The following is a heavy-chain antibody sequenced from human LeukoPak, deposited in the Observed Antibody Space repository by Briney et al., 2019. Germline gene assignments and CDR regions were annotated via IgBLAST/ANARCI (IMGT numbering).Heavy chain of an antibody. J-gene: IGHJ4*02. V-gene: IGHV3-33*01. CDR2: IWYDGSNK. D-gene: IGHD3-10*01. CDR3: ARDVNSGSYGF. CDR1: GFTFSSYG. Sequence: GRSLRLSCAASGFTFSSYGMHWVRQAPGKGLEWVALIWYDGSNKYYADSVKGRFTISRDNSKNMLYLQLNSLRAEDTAVYYCARDVNSGSYGFWGQGTLVTVSS.